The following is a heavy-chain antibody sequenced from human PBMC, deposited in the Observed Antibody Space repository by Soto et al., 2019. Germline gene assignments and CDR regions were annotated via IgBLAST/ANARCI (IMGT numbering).Heavy chain of an antibody. V-gene: IGHV5-51*01. CDR1: GYSFTSYW. CDR3: ARRTYYDSGGYYPGTTYYFDY. J-gene: IGHJ4*02. CDR2: IYPGDSDT. D-gene: IGHD3-22*01. Sequence: GESLKISCKGSGYSFTSYWIGWVRQMPGKGLEWMGIIYPGDSDTRYSPSFQGQVTISADKSISTAYLQWSSLKASDTAMYYCARRTYYDSGGYYPGTTYYFDYWGQGTLVTVSS.